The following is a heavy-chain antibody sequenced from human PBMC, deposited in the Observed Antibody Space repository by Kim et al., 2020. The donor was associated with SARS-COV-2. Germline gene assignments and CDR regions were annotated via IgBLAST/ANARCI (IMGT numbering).Heavy chain of an antibody. D-gene: IGHD4-4*01. CDR2: I. J-gene: IGHJ4*02. CDR3: ARGPNYSPFDY. Sequence: ITYASSVRGRFTTSRAHDKKSLFLQMNSLRAEDTAVYYCARGPNYSPFDYWGQGTLVTVSS. V-gene: IGHV3-48*03.